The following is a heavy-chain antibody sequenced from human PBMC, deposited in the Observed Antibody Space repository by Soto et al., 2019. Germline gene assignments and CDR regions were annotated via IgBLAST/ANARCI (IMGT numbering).Heavy chain of an antibody. CDR1: GFTFSSYS. D-gene: IGHD3-10*01. CDR2: ISSSSSYI. V-gene: IGHV3-21*01. J-gene: IGHJ4*02. CDR3: ASVFTGRFIYDY. Sequence: GGSLRLSCAASGFTFSSYSMNWVRQAPGKGLEWVSSISSSSSYIYYADSVKGRFTISRDNAKNSLYLQMNSLRAEDTAVYYCASVFTGRFIYDYWGQGTLVTVSS.